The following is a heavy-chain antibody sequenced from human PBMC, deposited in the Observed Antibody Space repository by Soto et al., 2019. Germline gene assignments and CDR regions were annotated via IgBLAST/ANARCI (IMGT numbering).Heavy chain of an antibody. CDR1: RVSISSYY. CDR3: ARAYGGYADY. V-gene: IGHV4-59*01. J-gene: IGHJ4*02. Sequence: SQTLCHPCTVARVSISSYYWIWIRQPPGKGLEWIGYISYSGSTNYIPSLKSRVTISVDTSKNQFSLKLSSVTAADTAVYYCARAYGGYADYWRQGALVTVSS. D-gene: IGHD5-12*01. CDR2: ISYSGST.